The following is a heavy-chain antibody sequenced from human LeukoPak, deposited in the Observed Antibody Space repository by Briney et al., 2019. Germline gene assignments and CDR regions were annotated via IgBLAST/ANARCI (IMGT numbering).Heavy chain of an antibody. CDR2: IYYSGST. Sequence: SETLSLTCTVSGGSISSYYWSWIRQPPAKGLEWIGYIYYSGSTNYNPSLKSRVTISVDTSKNQFSLKLSSVTAADTAVYYCARLTYFYGSGSYYYYYYYMDVWGKGTTVTVSS. D-gene: IGHD3-10*01. V-gene: IGHV4-59*01. CDR1: GGSISSYY. CDR3: ARLTYFYGSGSYYYYYYYMDV. J-gene: IGHJ6*03.